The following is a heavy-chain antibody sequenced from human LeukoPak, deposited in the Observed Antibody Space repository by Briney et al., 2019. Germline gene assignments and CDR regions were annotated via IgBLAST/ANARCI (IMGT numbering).Heavy chain of an antibody. Sequence: GGSLRLSCAASGFTFSSYGMHWVRQAPGKGLEWVAFIRHDGSNINYADSVKGRFTISRDNSRNTLDLQMNSLRVEDTAVYYCARDPAVVPAGPSAFDIWGQGTMVTVSS. CDR1: GFTFSSYG. J-gene: IGHJ3*02. CDR3: ARDPAVVPAGPSAFDI. CDR2: IRHDGSNI. V-gene: IGHV3-30*02. D-gene: IGHD2-2*01.